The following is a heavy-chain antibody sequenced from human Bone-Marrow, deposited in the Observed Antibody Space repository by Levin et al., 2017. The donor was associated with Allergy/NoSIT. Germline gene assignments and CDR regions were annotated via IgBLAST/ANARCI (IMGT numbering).Heavy chain of an antibody. CDR3: ARDHDGLIDY. CDR2: TYYRSKWYN. J-gene: IGHJ4*02. CDR1: GDSVSDNSAA. V-gene: IGHV6-1*01. Sequence: LRLSCAVSGDSVSDNSAAWHWIRQSPSRGHEWLGRTYYRSKWYNDYAVFVKSRITINPDTSKNQFSLHLNSVIPEDTAVYFCARDHDGLIDYWGRGTLVTVSS. D-gene: IGHD2-8*01.